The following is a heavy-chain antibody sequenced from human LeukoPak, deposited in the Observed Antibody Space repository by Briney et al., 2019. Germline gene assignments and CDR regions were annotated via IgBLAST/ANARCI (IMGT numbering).Heavy chain of an antibody. Sequence: GRSLRLSCAASGFTFSHYLMYWVRQAPGKGLEWVAVISSDGTNRYYADSVKGRFTISRDNSKNTLSLQMNSLRAEDTAVYYCAKDYVSGDGYWDFDYWGQGTLVTVSS. J-gene: IGHJ4*02. CDR1: GFTFSHYL. CDR2: ISSDGTNR. D-gene: IGHD5-24*01. V-gene: IGHV3-30*18. CDR3: AKDYVSGDGYWDFDY.